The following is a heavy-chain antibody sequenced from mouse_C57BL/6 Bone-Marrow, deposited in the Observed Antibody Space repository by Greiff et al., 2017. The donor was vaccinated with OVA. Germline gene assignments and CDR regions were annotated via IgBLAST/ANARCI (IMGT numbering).Heavy chain of an antibody. CDR1: GYTFTSYW. CDR3: ARISSGYVGYAMDY. D-gene: IGHD3-2*02. Sequence: QVQLQQPGAELVRPGSSVKLSCKASGYTFTSYWMHWVKQRPIQGLEWIGNIDPSDSETHYNQKFKDKATLTVDKSSSTAYMQLSSLTSEDSAVYYCARISSGYVGYAMDYWGQGTSVTVSS. CDR2: IDPSDSET. J-gene: IGHJ4*01. V-gene: IGHV1-52*01.